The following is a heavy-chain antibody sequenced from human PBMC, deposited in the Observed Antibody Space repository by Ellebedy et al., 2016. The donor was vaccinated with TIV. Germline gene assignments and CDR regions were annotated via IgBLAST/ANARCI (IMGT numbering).Heavy chain of an antibody. Sequence: SETLSLXXTVSGGSFGSYHWSWIRQPPGKGLEWIGYIYYNGNANYNTSLKSRVTMSFDTSTNQFSLHLASVTAADTAIYYCARRDDSGWAYFFDFWGPGILVTVSS. CDR3: ARRDDSGWAYFFDF. CDR2: IYYNGNA. J-gene: IGHJ4*02. V-gene: IGHV4-59*08. D-gene: IGHD3-22*01. CDR1: GGSFGSYH.